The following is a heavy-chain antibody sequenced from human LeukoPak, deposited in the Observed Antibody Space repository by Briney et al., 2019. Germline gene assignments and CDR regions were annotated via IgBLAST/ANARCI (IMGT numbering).Heavy chain of an antibody. D-gene: IGHD2-15*01. CDR1: GGSISSGGYY. J-gene: IGHJ4*02. CDR2: IYYSGST. CDR3: ARANCGGGSCYSDY. Sequence: SETLSLTCTVSGGSISSGGYYWSWIRQHPGKGLEWIGYIYYSGSTYYNPSLKSRVTISVDTSKSQFSLKLSSVTAADTAVYYCARANCGGGSCYSDYWGQGTLVTVSS. V-gene: IGHV4-31*03.